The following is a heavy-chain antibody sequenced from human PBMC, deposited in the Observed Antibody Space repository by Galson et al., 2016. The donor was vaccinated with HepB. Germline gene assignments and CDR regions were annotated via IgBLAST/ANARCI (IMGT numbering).Heavy chain of an antibody. CDR2: MNQDGSEK. D-gene: IGHD3-10*01. V-gene: IGHV3-7*01. Sequence: SLRLSCAASGFTFSSYWMSWVRQAPGKGLEWVANMNQDGSEKYYVDSVKGRFTISRDNAKNSLYLQVNSLRAEDTAVYYCARTYYYGSGTPLGHRAVPLDYWGQGTLVTVSS. J-gene: IGHJ4*02. CDR3: ARTYYYGSGTPLGHRAVPLDY. CDR1: GFTFSSYW.